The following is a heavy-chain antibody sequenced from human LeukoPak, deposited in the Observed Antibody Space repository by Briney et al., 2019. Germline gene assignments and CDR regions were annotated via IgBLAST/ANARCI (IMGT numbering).Heavy chain of an antibody. CDR1: GYTFTNYA. V-gene: IGHV7-4-1*02. D-gene: IGHD3-10*01. CDR2: INTNTGNP. J-gene: IGHJ3*02. Sequence: ASVKVSCKASGYTFTNYAMNWVRQAPGQGLEWMGWINTNTGNPTYAPRFTGRFVFSLDTSVSTAYLQISSLKAEDTAVYYCARDPSSGGIWGPGTMVTVSS. CDR3: ARDPSSGGI.